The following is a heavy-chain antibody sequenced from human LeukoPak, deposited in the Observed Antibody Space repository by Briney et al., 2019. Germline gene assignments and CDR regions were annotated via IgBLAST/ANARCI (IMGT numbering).Heavy chain of an antibody. CDR3: ARRDFWSGYRSYYFDY. CDR2: INHSGST. Sequence: TSETLSLTCAVYGGSFSGYYWSWIRQPPGKGPEWIGEINHSGSTNYNPSLKSRVTISVDTSKNQFSLKLSSVTAADTAVYYCARRDFWSGYRSYYFDYWGQGTLVTVSS. CDR1: GGSFSGYY. D-gene: IGHD3-3*01. V-gene: IGHV4-34*01. J-gene: IGHJ4*02.